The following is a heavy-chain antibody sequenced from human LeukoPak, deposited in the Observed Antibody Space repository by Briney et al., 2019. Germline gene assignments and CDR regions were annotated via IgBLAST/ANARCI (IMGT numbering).Heavy chain of an antibody. Sequence: PGGSLRLSCAASGFTFSDEYMSWIRQAPGKGLEWISCVSNSGSSIYYADSVKGRFSISRDNVKSSLYLQMNSLRVEDTAVYYCARDGAYSASNFWGQGTMVAVSS. J-gene: IGHJ3*01. CDR1: GFTFSDEY. CDR2: VSNSGSSI. D-gene: IGHD6-13*01. V-gene: IGHV3-11*01. CDR3: ARDGAYSASNF.